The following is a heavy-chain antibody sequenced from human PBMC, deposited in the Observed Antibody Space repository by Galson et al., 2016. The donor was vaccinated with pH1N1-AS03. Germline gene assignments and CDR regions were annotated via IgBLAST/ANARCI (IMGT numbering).Heavy chain of an antibody. J-gene: IGHJ6*02. V-gene: IGHV3-21*01. CDR1: GFTFSSHS. CDR2: ISFSSTYI. D-gene: IGHD6-13*01. CDR3: ARVLSTAPGHKLDV. Sequence: SLRLSCAASGFTFSSHSMNWVRQAPGKGLEWVSAISFSSTYIYYADSVQGRFTISRDDPKNSLHLQMSSLRVENTAVYYWARVLSTAPGHKLDVWGQGTTVTVSS.